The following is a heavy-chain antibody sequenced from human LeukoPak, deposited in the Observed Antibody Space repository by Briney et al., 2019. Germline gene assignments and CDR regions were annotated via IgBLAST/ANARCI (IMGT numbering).Heavy chain of an antibody. CDR2: MNPNSGNT. Sequence: ASVKVSCKASGYTFTSYDINWVRQATGQGLEWMGWMNPNSGNTGYAQKFQGRVTMTRNTSIGTAYMELSSLRSEDTAVYYCARGPYGAIHSYLDLWGRGTLVTVSS. CDR3: ARGPYGAIHSYLDL. V-gene: IGHV1-8*01. CDR1: GYTFTSYD. J-gene: IGHJ2*01. D-gene: IGHD3-10*01.